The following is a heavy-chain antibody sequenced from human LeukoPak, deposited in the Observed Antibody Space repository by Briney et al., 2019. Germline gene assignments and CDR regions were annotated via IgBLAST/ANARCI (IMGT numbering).Heavy chain of an antibody. CDR1: GYTFTGYY. J-gene: IGHJ4*02. CDR3: ARVMAFYYASGSYSLDY. Sequence: ASVKVSCKASGYTFTGYYMHWGRQAPGQGLEWMGWINPNSGGTNYAQKFQGRVTMTRDTSISTAYMELSRLRSDDTAVYYCARVMAFYYASGSYSLDYWGQGTLVTVSS. CDR2: INPNSGGT. V-gene: IGHV1-2*02. D-gene: IGHD3-10*01.